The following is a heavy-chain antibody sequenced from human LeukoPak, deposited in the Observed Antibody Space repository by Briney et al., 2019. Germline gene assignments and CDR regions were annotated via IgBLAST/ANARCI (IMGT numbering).Heavy chain of an antibody. J-gene: IGHJ4*02. CDR2: INTNTGNP. V-gene: IGHV7-4-1*02. CDR1: GYSFSDYT. Sequence: GASVKVSCKASGYSFSDYTMNWVRQAPGQGLEWMGWINTNTGNPTYAQGFTGRFVFSLDTSVSTAYLQISSLKAEDTAVYYCARVGDSSGYYSFDYWGQGTLVTVSS. CDR3: ARVGDSSGYYSFDY. D-gene: IGHD3-22*01.